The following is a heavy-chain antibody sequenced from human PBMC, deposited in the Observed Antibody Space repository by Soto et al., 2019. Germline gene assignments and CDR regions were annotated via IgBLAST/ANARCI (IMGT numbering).Heavy chain of an antibody. Sequence: QVQLVESGGGVVQPGRSLRLSCAASGFTFSSYAMHWVRQAPGKGLEWVAVISYDGSNKYYADSVKGRFTISRDNSKKTLYLQLNGLRAEDTAVYCCARASREAYSSGWCTLDYWGQGTLVTVSS. V-gene: IGHV3-30-3*01. J-gene: IGHJ4*02. CDR3: ARASREAYSSGWCTLDY. CDR1: GFTFSSYA. CDR2: ISYDGSNK. D-gene: IGHD6-19*01.